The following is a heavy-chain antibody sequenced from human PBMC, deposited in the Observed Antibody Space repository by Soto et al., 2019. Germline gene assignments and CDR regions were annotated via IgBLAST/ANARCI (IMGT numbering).Heavy chain of an antibody. Sequence: GGSLRLSCAASGFTFSAYGIHWVRQAPGKGLEWVAVISHDGSNTNYADSVKGRFTFSRDNSKDTVYLQMNSLRAEDTAVYYCAREYCSSTSCLNWFDPWGQGTLVTVSS. CDR1: GFTFSAYG. CDR2: ISHDGSNT. CDR3: AREYCSSTSCLNWFDP. D-gene: IGHD2-2*01. V-gene: IGHV3-30*03. J-gene: IGHJ5*02.